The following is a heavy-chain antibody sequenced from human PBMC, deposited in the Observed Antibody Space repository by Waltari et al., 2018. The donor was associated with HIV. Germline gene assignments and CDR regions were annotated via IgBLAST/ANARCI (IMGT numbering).Heavy chain of an antibody. CDR2: RSNDGINN. J-gene: IGHJ3*02. Sequence: QVQLVESGGGVVQPGRSLRLSCAASGFTFGRSDMNWVRPAPGKGLEWVAFRSNDGINNYYANSVKGRFTISRDNSKNTLYLQMNSLRAEDTAVYYCARDQTMTRAFDIWGQGTMVTVS. CDR3: ARDQTMTRAFDI. CDR1: GFTFGRSD. D-gene: IGHD3-22*01. V-gene: IGHV3-30*01.